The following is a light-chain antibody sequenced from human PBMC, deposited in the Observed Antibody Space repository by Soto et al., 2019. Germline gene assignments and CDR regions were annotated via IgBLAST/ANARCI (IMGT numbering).Light chain of an antibody. CDR2: WAS. J-gene: IGKJ1*01. Sequence: DIVVPPSPDSLAVSLGETPSINCNSSQSVLFNANNKNYVAWFQQKPGQPPKLLIYWASARESGVPDRFSGSGSGTDFTLTISSLQAEDVAVYYCQHYYSIPWTFGQGTKVDIK. V-gene: IGKV4-1*01. CDR1: QSVLFNANNKNY. CDR3: QHYYSIPWT.